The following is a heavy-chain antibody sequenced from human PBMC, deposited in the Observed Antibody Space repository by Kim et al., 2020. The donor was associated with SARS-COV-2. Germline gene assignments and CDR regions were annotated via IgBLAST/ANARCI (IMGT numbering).Heavy chain of an antibody. Sequence: SYIYYADSVKGRFTISRDNAKNSLYLQMNSLRAEDTAVYYCARWSSGFDYWGQGTLVTVSS. V-gene: IGHV3-21*01. CDR2: SYI. CDR3: ARWSSGFDY. J-gene: IGHJ4*02. D-gene: IGHD6-19*01.